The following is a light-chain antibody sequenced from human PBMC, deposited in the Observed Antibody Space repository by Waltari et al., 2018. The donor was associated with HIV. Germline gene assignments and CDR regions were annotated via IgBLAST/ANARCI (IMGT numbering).Light chain of an antibody. CDR2: DNT. CDR3: GTWDSSLGGWV. CDR1: SSNIWTHY. J-gene: IGLJ3*02. Sequence: QSVLPQPPSVSAAPGQKVTISCSASSSNIWTHYVHWYQPLPGAAPNLLIYDNTELLSWIPDRFSGSKSGTSATLGINGLQTGDEADYYCGTWDSSLGGWVFGGGTKLAVL. V-gene: IGLV1-51*01.